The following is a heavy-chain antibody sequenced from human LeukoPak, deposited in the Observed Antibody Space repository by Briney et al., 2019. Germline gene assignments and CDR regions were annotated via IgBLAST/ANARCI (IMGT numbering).Heavy chain of an antibody. V-gene: IGHV4-31*03. CDR3: ARGGDSSGYYPLDY. Sequence: SQTLSLTCTVSGGSISSGGYYWSWIRQHPGKGLEWIGYIYYSGSTYYNPSLKSRVTTSVDTSKNQFSLKLSSVTAADTAVYYCARGGDSSGYYPLDYWGQGTLVTVSS. CDR2: IYYSGST. CDR1: GGSISSGGYY. J-gene: IGHJ4*02. D-gene: IGHD3-22*01.